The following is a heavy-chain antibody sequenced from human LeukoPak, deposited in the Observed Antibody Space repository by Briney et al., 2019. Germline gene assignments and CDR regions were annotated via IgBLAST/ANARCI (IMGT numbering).Heavy chain of an antibody. Sequence: GGSLRLSCAASGFTFSSYGMHWVRPAPGKGLDWVAFIRYDGSNKYYADSVKGRFTISRDNSKNTMYLQMNGLRAENTAVYYCAKPHFDYWGQGTLVTVSS. CDR2: IRYDGSNK. J-gene: IGHJ4*02. V-gene: IGHV3-30*02. CDR3: AKPHFDY. CDR1: GFTFSSYG.